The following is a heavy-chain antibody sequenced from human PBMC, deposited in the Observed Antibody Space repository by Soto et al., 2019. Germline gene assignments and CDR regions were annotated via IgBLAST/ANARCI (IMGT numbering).Heavy chain of an antibody. Sequence: GSLRLSCVASGFTFSDYSMSWIRQAPGKGLEWLAFIDSRGRTLSYADSVRGRFTISRDNAENSVYLQMDSLRADDTAVHYCARQAARNYIDSWGQGNSVTVSS. V-gene: IGHV3-11*01. D-gene: IGHD6-6*01. CDR3: ARQAARNYIDS. CDR2: IDSRGRTL. J-gene: IGHJ4*02. CDR1: GFTFSDYS.